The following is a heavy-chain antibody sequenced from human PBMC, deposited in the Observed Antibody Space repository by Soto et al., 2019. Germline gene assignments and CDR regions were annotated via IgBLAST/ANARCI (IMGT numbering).Heavy chain of an antibody. Sequence: ASVKVSCTASGSTFTSSDVYWVRQDTGQGLELMGWMNPNTGNTGYAQKFQGRVTMTRNTSISTAYMELSSLRSEDTAVYYCARGSTHCSGGSCYSDWFAPWGQEPPVTFSS. CDR1: GSTFTSSD. CDR2: MNPNTGNT. V-gene: IGHV1-8*01. CDR3: ARGSTHCSGGSCYSDWFAP. J-gene: IGHJ5*02. D-gene: IGHD2-15*01.